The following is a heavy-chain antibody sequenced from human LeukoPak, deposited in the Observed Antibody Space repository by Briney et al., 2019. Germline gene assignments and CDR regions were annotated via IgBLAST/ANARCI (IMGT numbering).Heavy chain of an antibody. CDR2: IYSGGST. CDR1: GFTVSSNY. CDR3: ARSYLWGSYRYFDY. Sequence: GGPLRLSCAASGFTVSSNYMSWVRQAPGKGLEWVSVIYSGGSTYYADSVKGRFTISRDNSKNTLYLQMNSLRAEDTAVYYCARSYLWGSYRYFDYWGQGTLVTVSS. V-gene: IGHV3-66*01. D-gene: IGHD3-16*02. J-gene: IGHJ4*02.